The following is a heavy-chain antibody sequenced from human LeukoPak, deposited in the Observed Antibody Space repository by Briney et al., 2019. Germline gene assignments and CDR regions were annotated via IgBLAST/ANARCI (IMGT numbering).Heavy chain of an antibody. CDR3: ANLKILYDSSGYYVDY. CDR1: GFTFSSYW. CDR2: INQDGSSK. Sequence: GGSLRLSCAVSGFTFSSYWMGWVRQAPGKGLAWVANINQDGSSKYYEDSVKGRFTISRDNAENSLYLQMNSLRAEDTAVYYCANLKILYDSSGYYVDYWGQGTLVTVSS. D-gene: IGHD3-22*01. V-gene: IGHV3-7*01. J-gene: IGHJ4*02.